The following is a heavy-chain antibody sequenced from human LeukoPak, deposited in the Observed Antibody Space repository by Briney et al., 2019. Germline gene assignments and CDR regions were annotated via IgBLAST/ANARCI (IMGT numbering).Heavy chain of an antibody. J-gene: IGHJ6*02. CDR1: GYTFTNYD. CDR2: MNPNSGNT. V-gene: IGHV1-8*02. CDR3: ARGYYYGSGSFYYGMDV. Sequence: GASVKVSCKASGYTFTNYDIHWVRQATGQGLEWMGWMNPNSGNTGYAQKFQGRVTMTRNTSISTAYMELSSLRSEDTAVYYCARGYYYGSGSFYYGMDVWGQGTTVTVSS. D-gene: IGHD3-10*01.